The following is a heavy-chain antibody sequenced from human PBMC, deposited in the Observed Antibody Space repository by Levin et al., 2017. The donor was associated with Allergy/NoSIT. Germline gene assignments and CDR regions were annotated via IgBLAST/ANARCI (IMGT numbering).Heavy chain of an antibody. Sequence: KTSETLSLTCAVYGGSFSGYYWSWIRQPPGKGLEWIGEINHSGSTNYNPSLKRRVTISVDTSKNQFSLKLSSVTAADTAVYYCARGPLGGGVTQIDFDYWGQGTLVTVSS. V-gene: IGHV4-34*01. CDR3: ARGPLGGGVTQIDFDY. D-gene: IGHD3-16*01. CDR1: GGSFSGYY. CDR2: INHSGST. J-gene: IGHJ4*02.